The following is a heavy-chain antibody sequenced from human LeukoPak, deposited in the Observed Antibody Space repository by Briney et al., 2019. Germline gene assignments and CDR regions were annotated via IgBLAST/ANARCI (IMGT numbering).Heavy chain of an antibody. CDR3: ARSFLSIAAAATDY. V-gene: IGHV3-21*01. CDR1: GFTFSSYS. J-gene: IGHJ4*02. Sequence: PGGSLRLSCAASGFTFSSYSMNWVRQAPGKGLEWVSSISSSSSYIYYADSVKGRFTISRDNAKNSLYLQMNSLRAEGTAVYYCARSFLSIAAAATDYWGQGTLVTVSS. CDR2: ISSSSSYI. D-gene: IGHD6-13*01.